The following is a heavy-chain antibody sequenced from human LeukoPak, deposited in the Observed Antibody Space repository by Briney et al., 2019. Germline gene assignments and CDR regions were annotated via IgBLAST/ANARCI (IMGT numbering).Heavy chain of an antibody. CDR1: GFTFSSYS. CDR3: ARDSYDFWSGYYANYFDY. J-gene: IGHJ4*02. V-gene: IGHV3-48*01. D-gene: IGHD3-3*01. Sequence: GGSLRLSCAASGFTFSSYSMNWVRQAPGKGLEWVSYISSSSSTIYYADSVKGRFTISRDNAKNSLYLQMNSLRAEDTAVYYCARDSYDFWSGYYANYFDYWGQGTLVTVSS. CDR2: ISSSSSTI.